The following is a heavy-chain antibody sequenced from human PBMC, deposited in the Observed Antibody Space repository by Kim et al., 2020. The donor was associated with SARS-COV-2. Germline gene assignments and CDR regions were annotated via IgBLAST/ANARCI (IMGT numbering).Heavy chain of an antibody. CDR2: ISWNSGSI. CDR3: AKDMVSQGRGIVVVPAANRGIFDY. Sequence: GGSLRLSCAASGFTFDDYAMHWVRQAPGKGLEWVSGISWNSGSIGYADSVKGRFTISRDNAKNSLYLQMNSLRAEDTALYYCAKDMVSQGRGIVVVPAANRGIFDYWGQGTLVTVSS. CDR1: GFTFDDYA. D-gene: IGHD2-2*01. J-gene: IGHJ4*02. V-gene: IGHV3-9*01.